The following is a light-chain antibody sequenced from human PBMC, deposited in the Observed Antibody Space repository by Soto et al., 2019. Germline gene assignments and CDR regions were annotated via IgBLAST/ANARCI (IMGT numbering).Light chain of an antibody. Sequence: DIQMTQSPSSLSASVGEGISITCRASDNINSHLNLYQQKPGKAPSLLIFAASNLQSGVPARFSASGSGTCFTLIVSGLQPEDYATYYCQKSYRTPLTFGGGTKVDIK. CDR1: DNINSH. CDR2: AAS. CDR3: QKSYRTPLT. V-gene: IGKV1-39*01. J-gene: IGKJ4*01.